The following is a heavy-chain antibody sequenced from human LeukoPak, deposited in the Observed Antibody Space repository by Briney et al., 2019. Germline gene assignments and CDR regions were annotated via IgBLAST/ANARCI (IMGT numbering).Heavy chain of an antibody. CDR1: GYTFTGYY. Sequence: ASVKVSCKASGYTFTGYYMHWVRQAPGQGLEWMGWINPNSGGTNYAQKFQGRVTMTRDTSISTAYMELSRLRSDDTAVYYCARVRVGATNGAFDIWGQGTMVTVSS. D-gene: IGHD1-26*01. J-gene: IGHJ3*02. V-gene: IGHV1-2*02. CDR2: INPNSGGT. CDR3: ARVRVGATNGAFDI.